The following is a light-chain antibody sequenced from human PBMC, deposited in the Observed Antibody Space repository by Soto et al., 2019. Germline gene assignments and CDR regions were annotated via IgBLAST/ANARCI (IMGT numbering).Light chain of an antibody. V-gene: IGLV2-8*01. CDR3: SSFAGGGNPVL. CDR2: EVT. CDR1: SSDVGGYNY. J-gene: IGLJ2*01. Sequence: QSALTQPPSASGSLGQSVTISCTGTSSDVGGYNYVSWHQQHPGKDPKVMIYEVTKRPPGVPDRFAGSKSGNTAYPTVSGLQAEDEADYYCSSFAGGGNPVLLGGGTKLTVL.